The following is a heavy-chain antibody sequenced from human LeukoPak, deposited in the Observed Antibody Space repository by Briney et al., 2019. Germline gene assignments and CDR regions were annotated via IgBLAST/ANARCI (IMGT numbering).Heavy chain of an antibody. V-gene: IGHV3-23*01. CDR3: AKAPVTSCRGAFCYPFDS. D-gene: IGHD2-15*01. Sequence: GGSLRLSCAASGFTFSSYSMNWVRQAPGKGLEWVSAISGSGGSTYYADSVKGRFTISRDNSKNTLYLQMNSLRAEDAAVYYCAKAPVTSCRGAFCYPFDSWGQGALVTVSS. J-gene: IGHJ4*02. CDR2: ISGSGGST. CDR1: GFTFSSYS.